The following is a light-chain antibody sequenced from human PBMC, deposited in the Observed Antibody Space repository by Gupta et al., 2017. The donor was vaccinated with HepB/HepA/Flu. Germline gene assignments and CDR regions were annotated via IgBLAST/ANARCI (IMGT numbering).Light chain of an antibody. J-gene: IGKJ2*01. CDR3: MQALQTRYT. CDR2: LGS. Sequence: DIVMTQSPLSLPVTPGEPASISCRSSQSLLHSNGYNYLDWYLQKPGQSPQLLIYLGSTRASGVPDRFSGSGSGTDFTLKIGRVEADDVGIYYCMQALQTRYTFGQGTKLEIK. CDR1: QSLLHSNGYNY. V-gene: IGKV2-28*01.